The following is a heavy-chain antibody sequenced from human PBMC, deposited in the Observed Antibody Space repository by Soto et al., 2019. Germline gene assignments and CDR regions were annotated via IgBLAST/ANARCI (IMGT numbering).Heavy chain of an antibody. CDR3: AKSGSGSYYAY. CDR2: ISGSGGST. D-gene: IGHD3-10*01. Sequence: EVQLLESGGGLVQPGGSLRLSCAASGFTFSSYAMSWVRQAPGKGLERVSVISGSGGSTYYADSVKGRFTISRDNSKNTLYLQMNSLRAEDTDVYYCAKSGSGSYYAYWGQGTLVTVSS. J-gene: IGHJ4*02. CDR1: GFTFSSYA. V-gene: IGHV3-23*01.